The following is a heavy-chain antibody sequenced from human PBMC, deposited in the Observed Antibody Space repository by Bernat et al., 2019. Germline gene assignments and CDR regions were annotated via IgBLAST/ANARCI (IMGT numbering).Heavy chain of an antibody. Sequence: QVQLVQSGAEVKKPGASVKVSCKASGYTFTGYYMHWVRQAPGQGLEWMGWINPNSGGTNYAQKFQGWVTMTRDTSISTAYMELSRLRSDDTAVYYCARDRKHTAWWDDRIRGYFDYWGQGTLVTVSS. CDR3: ARDRKHTAWWDDRIRGYFDY. D-gene: IGHD2-15*01. V-gene: IGHV1-2*04. CDR1: GYTFTGYY. J-gene: IGHJ4*02. CDR2: INPNSGGT.